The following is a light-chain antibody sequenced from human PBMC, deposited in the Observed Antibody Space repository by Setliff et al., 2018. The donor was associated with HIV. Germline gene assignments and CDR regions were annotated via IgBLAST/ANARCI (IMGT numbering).Light chain of an antibody. Sequence: QSVLTQPASVSGSPGQSIIISCTGTSSDVGAYTYVSWYQHHAGEVPKLILYEVSHRPSGVSNRFSGSKSGNTASLTISGLQPEDKADYYCSSNTGSSTLGVFGTGTKVTVL. J-gene: IGLJ1*01. CDR2: EVS. CDR1: SSDVGAYTY. V-gene: IGLV2-14*01. CDR3: SSNTGSSTLGV.